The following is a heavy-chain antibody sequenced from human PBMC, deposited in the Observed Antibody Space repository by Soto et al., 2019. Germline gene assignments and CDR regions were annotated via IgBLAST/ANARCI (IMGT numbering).Heavy chain of an antibody. CDR2: IYYSGST. Sequence: QVQLQESGPGLVKPSQTLSLTCTVSGGSISSGGYYWSWIRQHPGKGLEWIGYIYYSGSTYYNPSLKSRVTXXVXTXXNQFSLKLSSVTAADTAVYYCARSGYSYGLYAIDYWGQGTLVTVSS. CDR1: GGSISSGGYY. CDR3: ARSGYSYGLYAIDY. V-gene: IGHV4-31*03. D-gene: IGHD5-18*01. J-gene: IGHJ4*02.